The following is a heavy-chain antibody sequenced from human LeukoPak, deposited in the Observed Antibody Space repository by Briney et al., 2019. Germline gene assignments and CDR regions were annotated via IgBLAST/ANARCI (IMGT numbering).Heavy chain of an antibody. V-gene: IGHV4-39*07. D-gene: IGHD3-22*01. CDR2: IYYSGST. CDR3: ARDGYYYDSSGYN. CDR1: GGSISSSSYY. J-gene: IGHJ4*02. Sequence: SETLSLTCTVSGGSISSSSYYWGWIRQPPGKGLEWIGSIYYSGSTYYNPSLKSRVFMSVDTSKNQFSLKLSSVTAADTAVYYCARDGYYYDSSGYNWGQGTLVTVSS.